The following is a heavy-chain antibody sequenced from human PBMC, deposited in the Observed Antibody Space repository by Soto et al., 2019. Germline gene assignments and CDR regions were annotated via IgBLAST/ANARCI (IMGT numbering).Heavy chain of an antibody. D-gene: IGHD2-2*02. J-gene: IGHJ6*02. Sequence: GESLKISCKGSGYSFTSYWISWVRQMPGKGLEWMGRIDPSDSYTNYSPSFQGHVTISADKSISTAYLQWSSLKASDTAMYYCARRDCSSTSCYRDNYYYAMDVWGQGTTVTVSS. CDR2: IDPSDSYT. CDR1: GYSFTSYW. CDR3: ARRDCSSTSCYRDNYYYAMDV. V-gene: IGHV5-10-1*01.